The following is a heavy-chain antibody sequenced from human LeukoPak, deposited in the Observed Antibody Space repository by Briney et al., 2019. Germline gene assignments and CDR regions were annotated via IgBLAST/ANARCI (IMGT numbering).Heavy chain of an antibody. D-gene: IGHD4-17*01. CDR2: ISYDGSNK. CDR1: GFTFSSYA. J-gene: IGHJ6*04. CDR3: ARSRATVTPYLYYYYYYGMDV. V-gene: IGHV3-30*04. Sequence: PGRSLRLSCAASGFTFSSYAMHWVRQAPGKGLEWVAVISYDGSNKYYADSVKGRFTISRDNSKNTLYLQMNSLRAEDTAVYYCARSRATVTPYLYYYYYYGMDVWGKGTTVTASS.